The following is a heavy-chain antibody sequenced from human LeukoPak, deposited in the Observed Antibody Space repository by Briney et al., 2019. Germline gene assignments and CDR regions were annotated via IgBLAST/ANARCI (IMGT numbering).Heavy chain of an antibody. V-gene: IGHV3-33*01. CDR2: IWYDGSNK. CDR1: GFAFSSYG. D-gene: IGHD2-15*01. CDR3: AREGRGVSGPYYYYGMDV. J-gene: IGHJ6*02. Sequence: GGSLRLSCAASGFAFSSYGMHWVRQAPGKGLEWVAVIWYDGSNKYYADSVKGRFTISRDNSKNTLYLQMNSLRAEDTAVYYCAREGRGVSGPYYYYGMDVWGQGTTVTVSS.